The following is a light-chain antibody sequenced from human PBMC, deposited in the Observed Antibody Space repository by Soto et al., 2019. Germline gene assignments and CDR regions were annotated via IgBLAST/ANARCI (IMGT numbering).Light chain of an antibody. Sequence: EIVLTQSPGTLSLSPGERATLSCRASQSVFNNHIGWYQQKPGQAPRRLIFGASFRATGIPDRFSGSGSGTAFTLTISRLEPEDFAVYYCQQYGSSPTTFGQGTKVEIK. CDR3: QQYGSSPTT. V-gene: IGKV3-20*01. J-gene: IGKJ1*01. CDR2: GAS. CDR1: QSVFNNH.